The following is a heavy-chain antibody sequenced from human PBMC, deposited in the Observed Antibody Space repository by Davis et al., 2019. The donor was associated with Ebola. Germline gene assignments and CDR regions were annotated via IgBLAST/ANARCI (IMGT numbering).Heavy chain of an antibody. D-gene: IGHD6-19*01. CDR2: INHSGST. V-gene: IGHV4-34*01. J-gene: IGHJ4*02. CDR1: GASFSGYY. Sequence: SDTLSLTCAVYGASFSGYYWSWIRQPPGKGLEWIGEINHSGSTNYNPSLKSRVTISVDTSKNQFSLKLSSVTAADTAVYYCARFAVLIAVAGFDYWGQGTLVTVSS. CDR3: ARFAVLIAVAGFDY.